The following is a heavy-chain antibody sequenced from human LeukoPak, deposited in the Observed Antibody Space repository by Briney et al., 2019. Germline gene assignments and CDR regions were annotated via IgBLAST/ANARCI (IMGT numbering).Heavy chain of an antibody. J-gene: IGHJ4*02. CDR3: ARSRVDLQSFAWGYFDS. D-gene: IGHD3-9*01. V-gene: IGHV4-38-2*02. CDR2: INNSGST. CDR1: GYSISSGYY. Sequence: SETLSLTCTVSGYSISSGYYWAWIRQPPGKGLEWIVTINNSGSTFYNPSLKSRVTISVDTSKNHFSLRLTSVTAADTAVYYCARSRVDLQSFAWGYFDSWGQGTLVTVSS.